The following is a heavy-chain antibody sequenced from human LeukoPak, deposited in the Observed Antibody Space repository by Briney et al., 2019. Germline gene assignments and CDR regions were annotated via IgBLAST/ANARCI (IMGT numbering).Heavy chain of an antibody. CDR3: ARERRLGDSSGCYYGAIDY. V-gene: IGHV4-61*02. J-gene: IGHJ4*02. CDR2: FYTSGST. D-gene: IGHD3-22*01. Sequence: SQTLSLTCTVSGGSISSGTYYWNWIRQPAGKGLEWIGRFYTSGSTNYNPSLKSRLTISLHTSKNQFSLKLSSVTAADTAVYYCARERRLGDSSGCYYGAIDYWGQRTLVTVSS. CDR1: GGSISSGTYY.